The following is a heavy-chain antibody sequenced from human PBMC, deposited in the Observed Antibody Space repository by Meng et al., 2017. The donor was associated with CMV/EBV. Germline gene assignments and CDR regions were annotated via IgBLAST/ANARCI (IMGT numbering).Heavy chain of an antibody. Sequence: GESLKISCAVSGFTFRSYWMHWVRQAPGKGLVWVSRIESDGRITTYADSVKGRFIISRDNAKNTLYQQMNSLRAEDTAVYYCARERVRNFVVAPGASRTAAPAGMDVWGQGTAVTVSS. CDR1: GFTFRSYW. J-gene: IGHJ6*02. V-gene: IGHV3-74*03. CDR2: IESDGRIT. D-gene: IGHD2-2*01. CDR3: ARERVRNFVVAPGASRTAAPAGMDV.